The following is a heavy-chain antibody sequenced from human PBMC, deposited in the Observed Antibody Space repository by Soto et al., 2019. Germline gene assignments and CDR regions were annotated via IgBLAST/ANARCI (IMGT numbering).Heavy chain of an antibody. CDR3: ARGCYDDILTGYYTQGGWFDP. Sequence: PSETLSLTCTVSGGSISSYYWSWIRQPPGKGLEWIGYIYYSGSTNYNPSLKSRVTISVDTSKNQFSLKLSSVTAADTAVYYCARGCYDDILTGYYTQGGWFDPWGQGTLVTVYS. J-gene: IGHJ5*02. CDR1: GGSISSYY. V-gene: IGHV4-59*01. CDR2: IYYSGST. D-gene: IGHD3-9*01.